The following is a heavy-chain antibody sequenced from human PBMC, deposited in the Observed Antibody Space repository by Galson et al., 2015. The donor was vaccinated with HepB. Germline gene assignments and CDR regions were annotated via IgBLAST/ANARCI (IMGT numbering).Heavy chain of an antibody. V-gene: IGHV6-1*01. J-gene: IGHJ5*02. Sequence: CAISGDSVSSNSAAWNWIRQSPSRGLEWLGRTYYRSKWYNDYAVSVKSRITINPDTSKNQFSLQLNSVTPEDTAVYYCARGWFGELSPNWFDPWGQGTLVTVSS. CDR1: GDSVSSNSAA. CDR3: ARGWFGELSPNWFDP. D-gene: IGHD3-10*01. CDR2: TYYRSKWYN.